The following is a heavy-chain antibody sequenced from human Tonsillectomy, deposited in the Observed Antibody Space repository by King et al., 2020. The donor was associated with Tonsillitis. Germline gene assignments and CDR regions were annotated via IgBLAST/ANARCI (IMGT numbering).Heavy chain of an antibody. CDR3: AQSGLYSGYDLGEYYFDY. J-gene: IGHJ4*02. Sequence: QLQESGPGLVKPSETLSLTCAVSGNSINSGYYWGWIRQPPGKGLEWIGSIYHSGSTYYNPSLKSRVTISVDTSKNQFPLRLSSVTAADTAVYYCAQSGLYSGYDLGEYYFDYWGQGTLVTVSS. CDR2: IYHSGST. CDR1: GNSINSGYY. D-gene: IGHD5-12*01. V-gene: IGHV4-38-2*01.